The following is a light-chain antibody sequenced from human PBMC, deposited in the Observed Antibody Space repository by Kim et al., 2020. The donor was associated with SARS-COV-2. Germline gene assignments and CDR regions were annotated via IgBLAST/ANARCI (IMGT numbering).Light chain of an antibody. CDR2: DAS. J-gene: IGKJ5*01. CDR3: QQRDNWHPTIT. Sequence: EIVLTQSPATKSLSPGERVTLSCRASQSISTFLAWYQQKPGQAPRLLIYDASYRATGIPARFSGSGSGTDFTLTISSLGPEDFGVYYCQQRDNWHPTITFGQGTRLEIK. V-gene: IGKV3-11*01. CDR1: QSISTF.